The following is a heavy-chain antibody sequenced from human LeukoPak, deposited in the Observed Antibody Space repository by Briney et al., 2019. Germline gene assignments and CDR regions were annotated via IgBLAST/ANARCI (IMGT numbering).Heavy chain of an antibody. D-gene: IGHD3-10*01. CDR1: GYTLTELS. CDR2: INPNSGGT. CDR3: ARGLGGYYYYMDV. J-gene: IGHJ6*03. Sequence: GASVKVSCKVSGYTLTELSMHWVRQAPGKGLEWMGWINPNSGGTNYAQKFQGRVTMTRDTSISTAYMELSRLRSDDTAVYYCARGLGGYYYYMDVWGKGTTVTVSS. V-gene: IGHV1-2*02.